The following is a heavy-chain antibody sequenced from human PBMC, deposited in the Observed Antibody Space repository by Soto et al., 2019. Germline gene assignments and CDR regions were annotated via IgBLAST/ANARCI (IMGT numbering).Heavy chain of an antibody. D-gene: IGHD3-10*01. CDR3: ARAAGRSKLLPYYFDP. CDR2: INPATGDT. CDR1: GYAFTTSA. V-gene: IGHV1-3*01. Sequence: QVHLVQSGAEVQKPGASVRISCQASGYAFTTSAIHWVRQAPGQSLEWMGWINPATGDTKYSQNVRGRVTFALDTSATTAYIDLMSLASHDTAVYYCARAAGRSKLLPYYFDPWGQGTLVTVSS. J-gene: IGHJ5*02.